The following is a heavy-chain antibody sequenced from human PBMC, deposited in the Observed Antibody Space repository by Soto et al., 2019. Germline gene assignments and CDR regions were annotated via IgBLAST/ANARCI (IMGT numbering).Heavy chain of an antibody. Sequence: QVQLVESGGGLVKPGGSLRLSCAASAFTFSDYYMSWIRQAPGKGLEWVSPISSSGYNTHYADSVKGRFTISRDNAKNSLYLQMNSLRAEDTAIYYCARGESGYRYVDDYLIWGQGTTVTVSS. V-gene: IGHV3-11*01. CDR2: ISSSGYNT. CDR1: AFTFSDYY. D-gene: IGHD5-18*01. CDR3: ARGESGYRYVDDYLI. J-gene: IGHJ6*02.